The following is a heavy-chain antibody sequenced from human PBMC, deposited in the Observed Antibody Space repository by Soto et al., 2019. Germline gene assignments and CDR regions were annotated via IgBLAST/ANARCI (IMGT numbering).Heavy chain of an antibody. J-gene: IGHJ4*02. CDR2: IFHDGTT. CDR1: GVSISSSHW. Sequence: QVQLQESGPGLVKPSGTLSLTCAVSGVSISSSHWWSWVRQPPGKGLEWIGEIFHDGTTNYNPSLKIRVTRAVDKSKNQFSLKLSSVAAAETAVYYCARELERGDLPEGFDYWGQGTLATVSS. CDR3: ARELERGDLPEGFDY. D-gene: IGHD1-1*01. V-gene: IGHV4-4*02.